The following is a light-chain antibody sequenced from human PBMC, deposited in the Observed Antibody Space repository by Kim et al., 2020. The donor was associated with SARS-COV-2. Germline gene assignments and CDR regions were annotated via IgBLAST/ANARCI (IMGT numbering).Light chain of an antibody. CDR3: QNYNSAPWT. CDR1: QAISNY. J-gene: IGKJ1*01. CDR2: AAS. Sequence: DIQMTQSPSSLSASVGDRVTITCRASQAISNYLAWYQQKPGKVPKLLIYAASALQSGVPSRFSGSGSETDFTLTISSLQPEDVATYYCQNYNSAPWTFGQGTKVDIK. V-gene: IGKV1-27*01.